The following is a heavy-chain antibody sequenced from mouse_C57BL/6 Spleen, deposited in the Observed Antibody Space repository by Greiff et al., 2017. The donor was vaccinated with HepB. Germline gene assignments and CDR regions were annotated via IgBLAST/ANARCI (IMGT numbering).Heavy chain of an antibody. D-gene: IGHD6-1*01. CDR3: ARGNGLVDY. CDR1: GFTLSSYA. Sequence: EVMPVESGGGLVKPGGSLKLSCAASGFTLSSYAMSWVHQTPEKRLEWVATISDGGSYTYYPDNVKGRFTIARDNAKNNRYLEMSHLKSEDTAMDYGARGNGLVDYWGQGTTLTVSS. CDR2: ISDGGSYT. V-gene: IGHV5-4*03. J-gene: IGHJ2*01.